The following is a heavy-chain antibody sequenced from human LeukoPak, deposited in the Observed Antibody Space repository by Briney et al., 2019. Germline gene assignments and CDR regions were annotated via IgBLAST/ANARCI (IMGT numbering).Heavy chain of an antibody. V-gene: IGHV3-7*01. Sequence: GGSLRLSCVASGFTFSDYWVNWVRQAPGKGLEWVASIRQDGGEKTYVDSVKGRFTISRDNTKNSLYLQMSSLGAEDTAVYYCARDGTAAGLYFDLWGQGTLVTVSS. D-gene: IGHD6-13*01. CDR1: GFTFSDYW. CDR3: ARDGTAAGLYFDL. CDR2: IRQDGGEK. J-gene: IGHJ4*01.